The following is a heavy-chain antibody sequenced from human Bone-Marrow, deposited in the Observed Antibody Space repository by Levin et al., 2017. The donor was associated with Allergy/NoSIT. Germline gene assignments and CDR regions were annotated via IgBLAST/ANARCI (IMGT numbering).Heavy chain of an antibody. CDR2: LRHDGSET. Sequence: PGGSLRLSCAVSGLTFSRSWMSWVRQAPGKGLEWVANLRHDGSETYYVDSVKGRFTISADNAKNSLYLQMNSLRAEDTALYYCVGGYDYFDYWGQGTLVTVSS. J-gene: IGHJ4*02. D-gene: IGHD5-12*01. CDR3: VGGYDYFDY. CDR1: GLTFSRSW. V-gene: IGHV3-7*03.